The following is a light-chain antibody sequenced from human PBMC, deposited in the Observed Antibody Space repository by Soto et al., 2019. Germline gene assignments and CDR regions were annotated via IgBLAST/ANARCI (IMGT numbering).Light chain of an antibody. CDR1: QSVSSNY. Sequence: EIGLTQSPGTLSLSPGERATLSRRASQSVSSNYLAWYQQKPGQAPNLLIYGASSRATGIPDRFSGSGPGTEFTLTINSLQSEDSAVYYCQQHNQWPITFGQGTRLEIK. CDR3: QQHNQWPIT. V-gene: IGKV3D-20*02. J-gene: IGKJ5*01. CDR2: GAS.